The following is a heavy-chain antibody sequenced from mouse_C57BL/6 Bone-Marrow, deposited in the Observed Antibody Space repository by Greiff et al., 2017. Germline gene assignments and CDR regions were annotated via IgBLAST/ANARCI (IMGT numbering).Heavy chain of an antibody. Sequence: VQLVESGAELVRPGASVTLSCKASGYTFTDYEMHWVKQTPVHGLEWIGAIDPETGGTAYNQKFKGKAILTADKSSSTAYMELRSLTSEDSAVYYCTRGGYSWFAYWGQGTLVTVSA. CDR2: IDPETGGT. J-gene: IGHJ3*01. V-gene: IGHV1-15*01. CDR3: TRGGYSWFAY. CDR1: GYTFTDYE.